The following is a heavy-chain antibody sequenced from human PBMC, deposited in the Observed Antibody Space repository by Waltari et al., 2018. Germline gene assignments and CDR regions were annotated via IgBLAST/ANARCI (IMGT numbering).Heavy chain of an antibody. Sequence: QIQLVESGGGVVQPGGSLSISCFASGFTFSDYGIHWARQAPGKGLEWVAFMRSDGISKFYADSLKGRFTISRDDSKSTLYLQLNSLSAEDTAVYYCARISGFYYDRGSLTFLHWGRGTLLTVSS. V-gene: IGHV3-30*02. D-gene: IGHD3-16*01. J-gene: IGHJ4*02. CDR1: GFTFSDYG. CDR3: ARISGFYYDRGSLTFLH. CDR2: MRSDGISK.